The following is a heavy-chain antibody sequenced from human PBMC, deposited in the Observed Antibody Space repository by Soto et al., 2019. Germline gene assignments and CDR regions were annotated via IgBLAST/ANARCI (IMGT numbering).Heavy chain of an antibody. CDR2: ISGSGGST. J-gene: IGHJ6*03. D-gene: IGHD2-2*01. V-gene: IGHV3-23*01. CDR3: AKVYPPWDIVVVPDYYYYMDV. CDR1: GFTFSSYA. Sequence: GGSLRLSCAASGFTFSSYAMSWVRQAPGKGLEWVSAISGSGGSTYYADSVKGRFTISRDNSKNTLYLQMNSLRAEDTAVYYCAKVYPPWDIVVVPDYYYYMDVWGKGTTVTVSS.